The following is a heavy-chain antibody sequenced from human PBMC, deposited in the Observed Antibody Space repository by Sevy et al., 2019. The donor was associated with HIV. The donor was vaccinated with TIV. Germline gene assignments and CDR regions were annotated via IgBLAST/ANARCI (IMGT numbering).Heavy chain of an antibody. V-gene: IGHV1-18*01. CDR3: ARDGYCSSTSCYYYYGMDV. D-gene: IGHD2-2*01. J-gene: IGHJ6*02. CDR2: ISAYNGNT. Sequence: ASVKVSCKASGYTFTSYGISWVRQAPGQGLEWMGWISAYNGNTNYAQKLQGRVTMTTETSTSTAYMELRSLRSDDTAVDYCARDGYCSSTSCYYYYGMDVWGQGTTVTVSS. CDR1: GYTFTSYG.